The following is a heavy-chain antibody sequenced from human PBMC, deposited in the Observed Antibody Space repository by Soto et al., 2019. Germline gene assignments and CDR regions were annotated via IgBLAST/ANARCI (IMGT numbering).Heavy chain of an antibody. CDR3: ARVPTGGDFWSGYYASYYYYGMEV. CDR1: GYTFTSYD. D-gene: IGHD3-3*01. CDR2: MNPNSGNT. V-gene: IGHV1-8*01. J-gene: IGHJ6*01. Sequence: ASVKVSCKASGYTFTSYDINWVRQATGQGLEWMGWMNPNSGNTGYAQKFQGRVTMTRNTSISTAYMELSSLRSEDTAVYYCARVPTGGDFWSGYYASYYYYGMEVWGQGTTVIVSS.